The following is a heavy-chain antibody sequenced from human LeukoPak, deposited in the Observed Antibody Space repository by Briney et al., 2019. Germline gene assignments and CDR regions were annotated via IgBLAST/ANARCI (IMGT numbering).Heavy chain of an antibody. J-gene: IGHJ4*02. D-gene: IGHD6-19*01. CDR2: IYNSGAKI. V-gene: IGHV3-23*01. CDR3: AKDVAPDSGWDLDY. CDR1: SLTFSTYS. Sequence: GGSLRLSCAVSSLTFSTYSMTWVRQGPGKGLEWVSSIYNSGAKIFYADSVKGRFTISRDNSKNMLYLQMNSLRVEDTAVYYRAKDVAPDSGWDLDYWGQGTLVTVSS.